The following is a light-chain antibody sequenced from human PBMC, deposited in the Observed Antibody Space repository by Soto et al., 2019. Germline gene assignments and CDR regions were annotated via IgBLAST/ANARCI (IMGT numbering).Light chain of an antibody. J-gene: IGKJ1*01. CDR1: QNVNSW. Sequence: GDRVTITCRASQNVNSWVAWYQQKPGKAPKFLIYDASNLESGVPSRFSGRGSGTEFTLTISSLQPDDCATYYCQRYHSNSRTFGQGTRV. CDR3: QRYHSNSRT. V-gene: IGKV1-5*01. CDR2: DAS.